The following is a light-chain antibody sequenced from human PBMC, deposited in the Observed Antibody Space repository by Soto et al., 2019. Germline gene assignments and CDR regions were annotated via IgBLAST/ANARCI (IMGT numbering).Light chain of an antibody. CDR1: SSNIGDNY. CDR3: GTWDDRLDGNYV. Sequence: QSVLTQPPSVSAAPGQQVTISCSGSSSNIGDNYVSWYQHLPGTAPKLVVYDNDRRPSGIPGRFSGSKSATSATLVITGLQTGDDADYYCGTWDDRLDGNYVFGTGTKITVL. J-gene: IGLJ1*01. CDR2: DND. V-gene: IGLV1-51*01.